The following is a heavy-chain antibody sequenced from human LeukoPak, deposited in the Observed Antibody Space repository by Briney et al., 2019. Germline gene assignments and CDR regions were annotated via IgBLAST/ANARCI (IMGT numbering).Heavy chain of an antibody. J-gene: IGHJ4*02. CDR2: VSSSGSA. D-gene: IGHD4/OR15-4a*01. CDR3: ARDRDYGAYFGY. V-gene: IGHV4-39*07. Sequence: SETLSLTCTVSGGSFSSKSFYWAWIRQPPGKGLEWVGSVSSSGSAYYNPSLKSRVTISMDTSKNQFSLRLTSLTAADTAIYYCARDRDYGAYFGYWGQGTLVTVSS. CDR1: GGSFSSKSFY.